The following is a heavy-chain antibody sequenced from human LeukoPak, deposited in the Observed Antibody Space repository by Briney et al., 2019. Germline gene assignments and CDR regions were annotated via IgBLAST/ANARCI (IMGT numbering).Heavy chain of an antibody. CDR2: INHSGST. Sequence: SETLSLTCAVYGGSFSGYYWSWIRQPPGKGLEWFGEINHSGSTNYNPSLKSRVTISVDTSKNQFSLKLSSVTAADTAVYYCARRLVAMVRGVVYFDYWGQGTLVTVSS. CDR3: ARRLVAMVRGVVYFDY. J-gene: IGHJ4*02. V-gene: IGHV4-34*01. D-gene: IGHD3-10*01. CDR1: GGSFSGYY.